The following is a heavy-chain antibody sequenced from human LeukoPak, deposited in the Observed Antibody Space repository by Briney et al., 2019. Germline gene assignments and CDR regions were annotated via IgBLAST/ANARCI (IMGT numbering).Heavy chain of an antibody. Sequence: SETLSLTCTVAGGSISSYYWSWIRQPPGKGREWIGYIYYSGGTNYNPSLKSRVTISVDTSQNQLSLKLSSVTAADTAVYYCAREGDSTIWGQGTMVTVSS. V-gene: IGHV4-59*12. CDR1: GGSISSYY. CDR2: IYYSGGT. D-gene: IGHD3-22*01. J-gene: IGHJ3*02. CDR3: AREGDSTI.